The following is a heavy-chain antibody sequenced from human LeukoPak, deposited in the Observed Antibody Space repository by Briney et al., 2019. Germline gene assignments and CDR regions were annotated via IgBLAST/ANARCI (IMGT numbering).Heavy chain of an antibody. CDR1: GFTFSSYS. CDR2: ISSSSSYI. V-gene: IGHV3-21*01. CDR3: ARDKRGSAFDI. D-gene: IGHD3-10*01. J-gene: IGHJ3*02. Sequence: SCKASGFTFSSYSMNWVRQAPGKGLEWVSSISSSSSYIYYADSVKGRFTISRDNAKNSLYLQMNSLRAEDTAVYYCARDKRGSAFDIWGQGTMVTVSS.